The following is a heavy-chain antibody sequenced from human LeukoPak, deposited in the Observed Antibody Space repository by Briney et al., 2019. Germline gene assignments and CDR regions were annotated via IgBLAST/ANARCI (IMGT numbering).Heavy chain of an antibody. Sequence: ASVKVSCKASGYIFTGHYMNWVRQVPGQGLEWMGRINPKTGGTNYAQNFQGRVTMTRDTSISTTYMELSRLRPDDTAVYYCARVGDGLNDAFDIWGQGTMDTVSS. CDR2: INPKTGGT. J-gene: IGHJ3*02. CDR3: ARVGDGLNDAFDI. CDR1: GYIFTGHY. D-gene: IGHD5-24*01. V-gene: IGHV1-2*06.